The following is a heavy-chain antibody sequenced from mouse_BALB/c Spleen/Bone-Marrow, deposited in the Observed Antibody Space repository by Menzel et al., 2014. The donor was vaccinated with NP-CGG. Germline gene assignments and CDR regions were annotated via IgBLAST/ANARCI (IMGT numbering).Heavy chain of an antibody. D-gene: IGHD1-2*01. V-gene: IGHV1-14*01. CDR3: ARWHYYGAY. CDR1: GYTFTSYI. CDR2: INPYNDDT. Sequence: EVKLVESGPELVKPGASVKMSCKASGYTFTSYIIHWVRQKPGPGLEWIGYINPYNDDTKYNERFRNKATLTSDKSSSTAYMELSSLTSDDSAVYYCARWHYYGAYWGQGTLVTVSA. J-gene: IGHJ3*01.